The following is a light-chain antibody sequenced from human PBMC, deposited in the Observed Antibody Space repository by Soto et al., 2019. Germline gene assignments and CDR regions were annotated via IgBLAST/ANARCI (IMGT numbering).Light chain of an antibody. Sequence: EIVLTQSPGTLSLSPGERATLSCRASQSVFNNNLAWYQQKPGQAPRLLMFGASSRATGIRDRFSGSGSGTDFTLTISRLEPEDFAIYHCQQYGGSPRTFGQGTKLEIK. CDR1: QSVFNNN. CDR3: QQYGGSPRT. CDR2: GAS. V-gene: IGKV3-20*01. J-gene: IGKJ2*01.